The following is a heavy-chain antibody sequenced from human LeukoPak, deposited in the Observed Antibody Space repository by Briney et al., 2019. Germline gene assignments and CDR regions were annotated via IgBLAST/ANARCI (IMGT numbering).Heavy chain of an antibody. CDR1: GYTFTSYA. Sequence: ASVKVSCKASGYTFTSYAMRWVRQAPGQRLEWMGWINAGNGNTKYSQKFQGRVTITRDTSASTAYMELSSLRSEDTAVYYCARDQGRYCSSTSCYNGMDVWGKGTTVTVSS. J-gene: IGHJ6*04. D-gene: IGHD2-2*02. CDR2: INAGNGNT. V-gene: IGHV1-3*01. CDR3: ARDQGRYCSSTSCYNGMDV.